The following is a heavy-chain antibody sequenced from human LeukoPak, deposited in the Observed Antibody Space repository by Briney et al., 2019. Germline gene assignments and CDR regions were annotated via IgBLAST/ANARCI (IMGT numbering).Heavy chain of an antibody. D-gene: IGHD3-22*01. V-gene: IGHV3-23*01. Sequence: GGSLRLSCAASGFTFSSYAMSWVRQAPGKGLEWVSVVSGSGGSTYYADSAKGRFTISRDNSKNTLYLRMNSLRAGDTAVYYCAKESGYSSGYCSSWGQGTLVTVSS. CDR1: GFTFSSYA. CDR3: AKESGYSSGYCSS. J-gene: IGHJ5*02. CDR2: VSGSGGST.